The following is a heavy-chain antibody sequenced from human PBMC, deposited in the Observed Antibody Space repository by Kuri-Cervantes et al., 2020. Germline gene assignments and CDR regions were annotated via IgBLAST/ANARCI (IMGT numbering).Heavy chain of an antibody. Sequence: KVSCKDSGYSFTTYWIGWVRQMPGKGLEWMGIIYPGDSDTRYSPSFQGQVTISVDKSIATAYLQWSSLKASDTAMYYCARRRSASSTAYYYMGVWGKGTTVTVSS. CDR2: IYPGDSDT. CDR1: GYSFTTYW. J-gene: IGHJ6*03. D-gene: IGHD2-2*01. V-gene: IGHV5-51*01. CDR3: ARRRSASSTAYYYMGV.